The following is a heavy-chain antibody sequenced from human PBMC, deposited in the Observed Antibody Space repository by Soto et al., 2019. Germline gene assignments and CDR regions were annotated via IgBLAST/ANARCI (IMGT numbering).Heavy chain of an antibody. CDR2: ISTSIGAT. CDR3: AKDRTVAARNFDY. J-gene: IGHJ4*02. V-gene: IGHV3-23*01. Sequence: ASLRLSYAASGFAFSNYAMGWVRQAPGKGLEWVSSISTSIGATYYADSVKGRFTISRGDSKDTLYLQMCSLRAEDSAVYYCAKDRTVAARNFDYWGQGTQVTVSS. D-gene: IGHD6-6*01. CDR1: GFAFSNYA.